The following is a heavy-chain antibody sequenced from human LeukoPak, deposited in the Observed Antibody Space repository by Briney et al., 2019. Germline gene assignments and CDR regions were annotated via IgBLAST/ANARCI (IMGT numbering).Heavy chain of an antibody. CDR2: ISWDGGRI. CDR1: GFTFDDYT. V-gene: IGHV3-43*01. Sequence: PGGSLRLSCAASGFTFDDYTMHWVRQAPGKGLEWVSLISWDGGRIYYADSVKGRFTISRDNSKNSLHLQMSSLRTEDTALYYCAKDWHTVTSHCMDVWGQGTTVTVAS. D-gene: IGHD4-17*01. CDR3: AKDWHTVTSHCMDV. J-gene: IGHJ6*02.